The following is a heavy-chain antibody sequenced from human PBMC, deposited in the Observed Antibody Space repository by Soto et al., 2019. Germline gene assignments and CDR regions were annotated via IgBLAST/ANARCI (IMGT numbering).Heavy chain of an antibody. CDR3: AKLTGFEFDGTSFDI. V-gene: IGHV3-23*01. Sequence: EVQLLESGGGLVQPGGSLRLSCAAFSRYAMSWVRQTPGKGLEWVSAISDSGAGTYHADSVRGRFTISRDNSKNTVYLQMNSLRAEDTAIYYCAKLTGFEFDGTSFDIWDQGTMVTVSS. CDR2: ISDSGAGT. D-gene: IGHD3-9*01. J-gene: IGHJ3*02. CDR1: SRYA.